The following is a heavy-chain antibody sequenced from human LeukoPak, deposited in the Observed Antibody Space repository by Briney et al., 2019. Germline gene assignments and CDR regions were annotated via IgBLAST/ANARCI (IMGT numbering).Heavy chain of an antibody. CDR2: IYYSGST. CDR3: ARYSIAGPYYFDY. Sequence: SQTLSLTCTVSGGSVSSGSFYWSWIRQPPGKGLEWIGYIYYSGSTSYNPSLKSRVTISLDTSKNQFSLKLSSVTAADTAVYFCARYSIAGPYYFDYWGQGTLVTVSS. CDR1: GGSVSSGSFY. J-gene: IGHJ4*02. D-gene: IGHD6-13*01. V-gene: IGHV4-61*01.